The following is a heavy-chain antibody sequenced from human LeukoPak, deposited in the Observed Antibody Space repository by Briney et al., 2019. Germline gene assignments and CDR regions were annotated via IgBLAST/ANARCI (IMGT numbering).Heavy chain of an antibody. V-gene: IGHV4-34*01. CDR3: ARWGSGTSPFDD. D-gene: IGHD3-16*01. CDR1: GGSFSGYY. J-gene: IGHJ4*02. CDR2: INHSGST. Sequence: SETLSLTCAVYGGSFSGYYWSWIRQPPGKGLEWIGEINHSGSTNYNPSLKSRVTISVDTSKNQFSLKLSSVTAADTAVYFCARWGSGTSPFDDWGQGTLVTVSS.